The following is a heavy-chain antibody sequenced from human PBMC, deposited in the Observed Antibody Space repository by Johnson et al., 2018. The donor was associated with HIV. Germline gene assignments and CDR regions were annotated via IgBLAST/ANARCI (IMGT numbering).Heavy chain of an antibody. D-gene: IGHD4-23*01. V-gene: IGHV3-30-3*01. CDR3: SRSSTVVTPHDI. J-gene: IGHJ3*02. Sequence: VQLVESGGGVVQPGRSLRLSCAASGFTFSSYAMHWVRQAPGKGLEWVAVISYDGSNKYYADSVKGRFTISRDNSKNTLYLQMNSLRAEDTAMYYCSRSSTVVTPHDIWGQGTMVTVSS. CDR1: GFTFSSYA. CDR2: ISYDGSNK.